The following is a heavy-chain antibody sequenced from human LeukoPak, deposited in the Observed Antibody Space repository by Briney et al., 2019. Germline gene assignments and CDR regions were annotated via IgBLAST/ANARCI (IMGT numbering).Heavy chain of an antibody. D-gene: IGHD6-19*01. CDR3: VKLVAGDDAFDI. CDR2: IRYDGSNK. CDR1: GFTFSSYG. Sequence: GGSLRLSCAASGFTFSSYGMHWVRQAPGKGLEWVAFIRYDGSNKYYADSVKGRFTISRDNSKNTLYLQMNSLRAEDTAVYYCVKLVAGDDAFDIWGQGTMVTVSS. J-gene: IGHJ3*02. V-gene: IGHV3-30*02.